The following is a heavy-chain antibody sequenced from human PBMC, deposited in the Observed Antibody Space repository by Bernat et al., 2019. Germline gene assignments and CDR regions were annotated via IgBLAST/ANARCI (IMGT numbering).Heavy chain of an antibody. J-gene: IGHJ4*02. CDR2: IHYSGTT. CDR1: GGSISSNSYY. D-gene: IGHD6-13*01. Sequence: QLQLQESGPGLVKPSETLSLTCSISGGSISSNSYYWGWIRQPPGKGLEWIGSIHYSGTTYYNPSLESRLTISVDTSKNQFSLKLRSVTAADTAVYYCARTLGVAAATGGYWGQGTLVTVSS. V-gene: IGHV4-39*01. CDR3: ARTLGVAAATGGY.